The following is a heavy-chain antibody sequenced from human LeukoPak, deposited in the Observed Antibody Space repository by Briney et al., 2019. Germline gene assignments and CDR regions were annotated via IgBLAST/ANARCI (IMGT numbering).Heavy chain of an antibody. CDR3: ANSYTSSSRTPYDC. Sequence: GGSLRLSCAASGFTFSSYAMTWVRHAPGKGLEWVSAISGGGGSTYHADSVKGRFTISRDNSKNTLYLQMDSLRAEDTAVYYCANSYTSSSRTPYDCWGQGTLVTVSS. J-gene: IGHJ4*02. V-gene: IGHV3-23*01. CDR2: ISGGGGST. D-gene: IGHD6-6*01. CDR1: GFTFSSYA.